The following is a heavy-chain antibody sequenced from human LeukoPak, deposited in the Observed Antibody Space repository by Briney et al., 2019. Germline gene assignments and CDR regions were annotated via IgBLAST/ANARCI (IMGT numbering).Heavy chain of an antibody. CDR2: ISSSSSYI. CDR3: ARDGLGYCSGGSCYSSAFDI. CDR1: GFTFGSYS. Sequence: PGGSLRLSCAASGFTFGSYSMNWVRQAPGKGLEWVSSISSSSSYIYYADSVKGRFTISRDNAKNSLYLQMNSLRAEDTAVYYCARDGLGYCSGGSCYSSAFDIWGQGTMVTVSS. J-gene: IGHJ3*02. V-gene: IGHV3-21*01. D-gene: IGHD2-15*01.